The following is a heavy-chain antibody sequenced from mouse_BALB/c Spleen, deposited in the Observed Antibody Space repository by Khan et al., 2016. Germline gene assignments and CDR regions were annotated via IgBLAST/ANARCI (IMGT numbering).Heavy chain of an antibody. D-gene: IGHD2-3*01. J-gene: IGHJ4*01. CDR3: ARDGYYPYAMDN. V-gene: IGHV7-3*02. CDR2: IRNKANGYTT. Sequence: EVELVESGGDLVQPGGSLRLSCATSGFTFTDYYMSWVRQPPGKALEWLGFIRNKANGYTTEYSASVKGRFTISRDNSQSILYLQMNTLRAEDSATYYCARDGYYPYAMDNWGQGTSVTVSS. CDR1: GFTFTDYY.